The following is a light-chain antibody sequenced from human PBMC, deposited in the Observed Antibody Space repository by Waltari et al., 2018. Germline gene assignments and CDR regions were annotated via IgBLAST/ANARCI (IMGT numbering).Light chain of an antibody. J-gene: IGLJ2*01. Sequence: QSALTHPASVSGSPGQSVTIFCAGTSNDVVGYNSVSWYQEHPGQAPRVIIYDVSDRPSGVSDRFSGSKSGNTASLTISGLQAEDEADYYCSSQSSNDVVLFGGGTKLTVL. CDR3: SSQSSNDVVL. CDR2: DVS. V-gene: IGLV2-14*01. CDR1: SNDVVGYNS.